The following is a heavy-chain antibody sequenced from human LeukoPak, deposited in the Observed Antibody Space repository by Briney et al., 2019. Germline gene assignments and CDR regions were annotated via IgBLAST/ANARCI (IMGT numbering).Heavy chain of an antibody. J-gene: IGHJ4*02. V-gene: IGHV4-59*08. Sequence: PSETLSLTCTVSGGSISSYYWSWIRQPPGKGLEWIGYIYYSGSTNYNPSLKSRVTISVDTSKNQFSLKLSSVTAADTAVYYCARMVGTSGRLDYWGQGTLVTVSS. CDR1: GGSISSYY. D-gene: IGHD1-26*01. CDR2: IYYSGST. CDR3: ARMVGTSGRLDY.